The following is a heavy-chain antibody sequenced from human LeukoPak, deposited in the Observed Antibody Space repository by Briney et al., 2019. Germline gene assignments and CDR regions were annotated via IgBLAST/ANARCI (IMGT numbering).Heavy chain of an antibody. V-gene: IGHV1-18*01. D-gene: IGHD2-2*02. CDR2: ISAYNGNT. CDR3: ARDYPPDCSSTSCYSNNWFDP. J-gene: IGHJ5*02. CDR1: GYTFTSYG. Sequence: ASVTVSCKASGYTFTSYGISWVRQAPGQGLEWMGWISAYNGNTNYAQKLQGRVTMTTDTSTSTAYMELRSLRSEDTAVYYCARDYPPDCSSTSCYSNNWFDPWGQGTLVTVSS.